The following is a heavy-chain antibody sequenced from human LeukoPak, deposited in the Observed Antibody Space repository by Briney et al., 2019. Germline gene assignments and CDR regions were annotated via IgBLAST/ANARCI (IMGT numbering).Heavy chain of an antibody. V-gene: IGHV1-8*01. CDR3: ARGSKYYDFWSGYLTPGYYGMDV. J-gene: IGHJ6*02. CDR2: MNPNSGNT. D-gene: IGHD3-3*01. Sequence: ASVKVSCKASGYTFTSYDINWVRQATGQGLEWMGWMNPNSGNTGYAQKFQGRVTMTRNTSISTAYMELSSLRSEDTAVYYCARGSKYYDFWSGYLTPGYYGMDVWGQGTTVTVSS. CDR1: GYTFTSYD.